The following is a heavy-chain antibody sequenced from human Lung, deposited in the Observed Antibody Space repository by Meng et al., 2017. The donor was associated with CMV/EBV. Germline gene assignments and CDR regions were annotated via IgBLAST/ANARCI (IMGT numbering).Heavy chain of an antibody. CDR3: ARRYFDGSGYYLDY. Sequence: ESXKISXKGSGYSFSNNWIGWVRQVPGKALEWMGVIYPGDSDTRYSPSFQGQVTISADKSINTAYLQWSSLEASDTAMYYCARRYFDGSGYYLDYWGQGTXVPVAS. D-gene: IGHD3-22*01. CDR2: IYPGDSDT. J-gene: IGHJ4*02. CDR1: GYSFSNNW. V-gene: IGHV5-51*01.